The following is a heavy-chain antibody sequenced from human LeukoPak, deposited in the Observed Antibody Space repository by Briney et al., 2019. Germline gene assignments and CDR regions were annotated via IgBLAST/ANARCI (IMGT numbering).Heavy chain of an antibody. CDR1: GASITNYY. J-gene: IGHJ6*03. CDR3: ATAPKYSYLDV. Sequence: PSETLSLTCSVSGASITNYYLTWVRRPPGKGLECIGYNHYSGGTNYTPSLKSRVTILIDATKNQFSLRLTSVTAADTAVYYCATAPKYSYLDVWGKGTTVTVSS. CDR2: NHYSGGT. V-gene: IGHV4-59*03.